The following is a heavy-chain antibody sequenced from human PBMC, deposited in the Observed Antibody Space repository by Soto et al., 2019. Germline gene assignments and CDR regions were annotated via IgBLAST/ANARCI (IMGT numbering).Heavy chain of an antibody. CDR1: GFTFSSYA. J-gene: IGHJ6*02. CDR3: ARDIALQHYYDYGMDV. D-gene: IGHD6-13*01. CDR2: ISYDGSNK. Sequence: QVQLVESGGGVVQPGRSLRLSCAASGFTFSSYAMHWVRQAPGKGLEWVAVISYDGSNKYYADSVKGRFTISRDNSKNTLYLQMNSLSAVDSAVYYCARDIALQHYYDYGMDVWGQGTTVTVSS. V-gene: IGHV3-30-3*01.